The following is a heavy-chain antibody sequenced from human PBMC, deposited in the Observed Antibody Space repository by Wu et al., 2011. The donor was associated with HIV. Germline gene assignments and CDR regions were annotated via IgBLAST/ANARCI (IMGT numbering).Heavy chain of an antibody. CDR3: VRAVAGSGWFDP. CDR1: GYTFTNYY. CDR2: SNPNGGSP. D-gene: IGHD6-19*01. V-gene: IGHV1-46*01. J-gene: IGHJ5*02. Sequence: QLVQSGAEMKKPGASVKVSCRASGYTFTNYYIHWVRQAPGQGLEWMGVSNPNGGSPGNGQKFQGRVTMASDTSTNTVYMELTSLRSDDTAVYYCVRAVAGSGWFDPWGQGTLVTVSS.